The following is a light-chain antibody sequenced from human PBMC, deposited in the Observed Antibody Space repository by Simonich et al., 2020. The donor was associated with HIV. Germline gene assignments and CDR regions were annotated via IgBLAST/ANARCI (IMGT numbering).Light chain of an antibody. CDR1: QRVSSN. V-gene: IGKV3-15*01. J-gene: IGKJ4*01. CDR2: AAS. CDR3: QQYHSWPT. Sequence: EIGMTQSPATLYVSQGERPTLSCTASQRVSSNLVWYQQKPGQAPRLLIDAASTRATGPPARFSGSGSGTEFTLAISSMPSEDFAVYYCQQYHSWPTFGGGTKVEIK.